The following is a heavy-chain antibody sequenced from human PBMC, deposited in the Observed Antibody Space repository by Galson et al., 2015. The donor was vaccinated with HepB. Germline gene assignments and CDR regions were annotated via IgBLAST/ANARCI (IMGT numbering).Heavy chain of an antibody. CDR2: ISAYNGNT. D-gene: IGHD2-15*01. V-gene: IGHV1-18*04. J-gene: IGHJ6*02. CDR3: AREDCSGGSCYFGMDV. Sequence: VKVSCKASGYTFTSYGISWVRQAPGQGLEWMGWISAYNGNTNYAQKLQGRVTMTTDTSTSTAYMELRSLRSDDTAVYYCAREDCSGGSCYFGMDVWGQGTTVTVSS. CDR1: GYTFTSYG.